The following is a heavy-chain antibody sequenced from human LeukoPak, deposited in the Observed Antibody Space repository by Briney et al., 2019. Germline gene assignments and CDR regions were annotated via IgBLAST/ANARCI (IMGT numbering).Heavy chain of an antibody. J-gene: IGHJ4*02. CDR2: MSPNSGNT. Sequence: ASVKVSCKASGYTFTSYDINWVRQTTGQGLEWMGWMSPNSGNTGYAQKFQGRVTMTRSTSMSTAYMELSSLRSEDTAVYYCARGPPNWGYDYWGQGTLVTVSS. CDR1: GYTFTSYD. CDR3: ARGPPNWGYDY. D-gene: IGHD7-27*01. V-gene: IGHV1-8*01.